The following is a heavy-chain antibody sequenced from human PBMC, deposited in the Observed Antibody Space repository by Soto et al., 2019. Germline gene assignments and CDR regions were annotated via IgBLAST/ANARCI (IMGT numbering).Heavy chain of an antibody. D-gene: IGHD3-3*01. CDR1: GYTFTGYY. Sequence: GASVKVSCKASGYTFTGYYMHWVRQAPGQGLEWMGWINPNSGGTNYAQKFQGWVTMTRDTSISTAYMELSRLRSDDTAVYYCARGGTYYDFWTDYYKLDYWGQGTLVTVSS. J-gene: IGHJ4*02. CDR3: ARGGTYYDFWTDYYKLDY. V-gene: IGHV1-2*04. CDR2: INPNSGGT.